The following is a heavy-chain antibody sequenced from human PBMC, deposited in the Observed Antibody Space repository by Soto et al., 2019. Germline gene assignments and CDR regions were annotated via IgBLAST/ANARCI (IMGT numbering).Heavy chain of an antibody. D-gene: IGHD2-21*01. J-gene: IGHJ4*02. Sequence: QVQLVQSGAEVKKPGSSVKVSCKASVGTFSSYTINWVRQAPGQGLEWMGRIIPILGIANYAQKFQGRVTITADQSTSTAYMALSCLRSEDTAVYYCARAGSAVAAFDYWGQGTLVTVSS. CDR1: VGTFSSYT. V-gene: IGHV1-69*02. CDR3: ARAGSAVAAFDY. CDR2: IIPILGIA.